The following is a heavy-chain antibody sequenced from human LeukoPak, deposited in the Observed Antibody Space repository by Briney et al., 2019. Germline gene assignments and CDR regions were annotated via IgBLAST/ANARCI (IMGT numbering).Heavy chain of an antibody. Sequence: PGGSLRLSCAASGFTFSSYAMNWVRQAPGKGLEWVSGISAGGGSTNHADSVKGRFTISRDNSKNTLYQQMNSLRAEDTAVYYCAKDQSYSSTWYRGMDVWGQGTTVTVSS. CDR3: AKDQSYSSTWYRGMDV. J-gene: IGHJ6*02. CDR1: GFTFSSYA. CDR2: ISAGGGST. V-gene: IGHV3-23*01. D-gene: IGHD6-13*01.